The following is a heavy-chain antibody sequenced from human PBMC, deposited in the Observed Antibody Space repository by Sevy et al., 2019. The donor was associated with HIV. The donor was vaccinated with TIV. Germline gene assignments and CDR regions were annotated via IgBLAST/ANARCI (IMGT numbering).Heavy chain of an antibody. J-gene: IGHJ4*02. CDR3: ARSMMAEPRFDS. V-gene: IGHV4-59*13. CDR2: IYSSGRT. CDR1: GGSINGFY. Sequence: SETLSLTCTVSGGSINGFYWSWIRQPPGMGLEWIGYIYSSGRTKYSPSLKSRVTISVDTSKNHFSLNLKSMTAADTAVYYCARSMMAEPRFDSWGQGTLVTVSS. D-gene: IGHD3-16*01.